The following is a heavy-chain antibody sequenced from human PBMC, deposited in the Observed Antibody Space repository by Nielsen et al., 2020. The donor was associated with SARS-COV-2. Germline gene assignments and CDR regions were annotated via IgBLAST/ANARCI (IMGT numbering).Heavy chain of an antibody. D-gene: IGHD3-22*01. CDR2: ISGSGGST. CDR3: VGSSGYYYPDDY. V-gene: IGHV3-23*01. Sequence: GESLKISCAASGFTFSSYAMSWVRQAPGKGLEWVSAISGSGGSTYYADSVKGRFTISRDNAKNSLYLQMNSLRAEDTAVYYCVGSSGYYYPDDYWGQGTLVTVSS. CDR1: GFTFSSYA. J-gene: IGHJ4*02.